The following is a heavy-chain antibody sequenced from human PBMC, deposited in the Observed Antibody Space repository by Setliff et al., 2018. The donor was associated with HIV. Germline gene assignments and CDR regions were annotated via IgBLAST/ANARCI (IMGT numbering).Heavy chain of an antibody. V-gene: IGHV4-30-2*01. D-gene: IGHD5-12*01. CDR2: IYHRGST. CDR1: GGSISSGGYS. Sequence: SETLSLTCDVSGGSISSGGYSWSWIRQPPGKGLEWIGYIYHRGSTYYNPSLKSRVTISVDRSKNQFSLKLSSVTAADAAVYYCARAPLEYSGWFYDYWGQGTLVTVSS. CDR3: ARAPLEYSGWFYDY. J-gene: IGHJ4*02.